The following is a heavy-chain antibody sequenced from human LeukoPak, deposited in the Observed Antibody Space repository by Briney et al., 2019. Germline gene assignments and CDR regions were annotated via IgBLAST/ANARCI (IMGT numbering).Heavy chain of an antibody. V-gene: IGHV5-51*01. Sequence: GESLKISCKGSGYSFTSYWIGWVRQMPGKGLEWMTIIYPGDSETRYSPSFQGQATISADKSIGTTYLQWSSLKASDTAIYYCARALRTGQGDYVPVLWGQGTLVTVSS. CDR1: GYSFTSYW. CDR3: ARALRTGQGDYVPVL. CDR2: IYPGDSET. D-gene: IGHD3-16*01. J-gene: IGHJ4*02.